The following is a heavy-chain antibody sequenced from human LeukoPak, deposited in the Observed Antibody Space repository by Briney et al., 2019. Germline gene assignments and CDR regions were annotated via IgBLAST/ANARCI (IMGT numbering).Heavy chain of an antibody. Sequence: PGGSLRLSCAASGFTFSTFWMSWVRQAPGKGLEWVANIKQDGSEKYYVDSVKGRFTISRDNAKNSLYLQMNSLRAEDTAVYYSARHPGMIDCWGQGTLVTVSS. D-gene: IGHD3-22*01. CDR1: GFTFSTFW. CDR2: IKQDGSEK. J-gene: IGHJ4*02. CDR3: ARHPGMIDC. V-gene: IGHV3-7*01.